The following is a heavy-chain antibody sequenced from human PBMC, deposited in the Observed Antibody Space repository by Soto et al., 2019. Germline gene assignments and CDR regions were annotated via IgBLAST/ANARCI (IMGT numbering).Heavy chain of an antibody. D-gene: IGHD1-26*01. CDR3: TRHERMGGGY. CDR1: GFTFSGSA. J-gene: IGHJ4*02. Sequence: EVQLVESGGGLVQPGGSLKLSCAASGFTFSGSAMHWVRQASGKGLEWVGRIRNKANSYATAYAASVKGRFTISRDDSKNTAYLLMNSLKTEDTAVYYCTRHERMGGGYWGQGTLVTVSS. CDR2: IRNKANSYAT. V-gene: IGHV3-73*02.